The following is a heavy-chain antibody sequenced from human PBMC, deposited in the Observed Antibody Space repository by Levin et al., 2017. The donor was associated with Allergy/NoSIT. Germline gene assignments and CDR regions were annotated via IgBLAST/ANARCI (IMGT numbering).Heavy chain of an antibody. CDR3: ATDYGDYYFDH. D-gene: IGHD4-17*01. CDR2: IYYSGST. Sequence: SQTLSLPCTVSGGSIRSSSYYWGWIRQPPGKGLEWIGNIYYSGSTYYNPSLKSRVTMSADTSRNQFSLKLTSMTAADTAVYYCATDYGDYYFDHWGQGTLVTVSS. V-gene: IGHV4-39*07. J-gene: IGHJ4*02. CDR1: GGSIRSSSYY.